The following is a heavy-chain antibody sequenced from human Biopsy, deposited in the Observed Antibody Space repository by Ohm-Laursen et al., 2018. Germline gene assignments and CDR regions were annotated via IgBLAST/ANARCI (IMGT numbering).Heavy chain of an antibody. CDR2: IYYSGST. D-gene: IGHD5-18*01. Sequence: GTLSLTCTDSDGSINSYYWNWIRQPPGKRLEWIGNIYYSGSTNFNPSLKSRVTISVDTSKNQFSLKLSSVTAADTAVYFCARGSSYGYDFDYWGQGTLVAVSS. CDR3: ARGSSYGYDFDY. J-gene: IGHJ4*02. CDR1: DGSINSYY. V-gene: IGHV4-59*01.